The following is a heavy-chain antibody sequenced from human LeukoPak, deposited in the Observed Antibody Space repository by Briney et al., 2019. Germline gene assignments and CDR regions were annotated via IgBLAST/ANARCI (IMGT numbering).Heavy chain of an antibody. D-gene: IGHD6-13*01. J-gene: IGHJ4*02. CDR2: IYYSGST. V-gene: IGHV4-59*01. Sequence: PSETLSLTCTVSGGSISSYYWNWIRQPPGKGLEWIGYIYYSGSTNYNPSLKSRVTISVDTSKNQFSLKLSSVTAADTAVYYCARLSAAGRDTRDYWGQGTLVTVSS. CDR3: ARLSAAGRDTRDY. CDR1: GGSISSYY.